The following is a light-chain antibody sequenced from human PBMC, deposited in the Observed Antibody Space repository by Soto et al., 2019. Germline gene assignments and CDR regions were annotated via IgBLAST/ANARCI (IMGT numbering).Light chain of an antibody. CDR2: LNSDGSH. Sequence: QLVLTQSPSASASLGASVKLTCTLSSGHSSYAIAWHQQQPEKGPRYLMKLNSDGSHSKGDGIPDRFSGSSSGAERYLTSSSLQSEDEADYYCQTWSTDIRVFGGGTKVTVL. CDR3: QTWSTDIRV. CDR1: SGHSSYA. J-gene: IGLJ3*02. V-gene: IGLV4-69*01.